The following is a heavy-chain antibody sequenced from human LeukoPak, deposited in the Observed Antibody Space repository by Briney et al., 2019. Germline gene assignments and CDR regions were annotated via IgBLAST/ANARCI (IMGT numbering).Heavy chain of an antibody. J-gene: IGHJ4*02. CDR1: GGSISSGGYY. Sequence: PSQTLSLTCTVSGGSISSGGYYWSWIRQHPGKGLEWMGYIYYSGSTYYNPSLKSRVTISVDTSKNQFSLKLSPVTAADTAVYYCARGAYYYDSSGYDYFDYWGQGTLVTVSS. CDR2: IYYSGST. V-gene: IGHV4-31*03. D-gene: IGHD3-22*01. CDR3: ARGAYYYDSSGYDYFDY.